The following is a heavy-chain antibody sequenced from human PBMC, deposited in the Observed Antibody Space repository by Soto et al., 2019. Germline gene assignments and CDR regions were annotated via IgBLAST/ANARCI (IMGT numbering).Heavy chain of an antibody. CDR1: GFTFRDYA. CDR2: ISGSGDSA. D-gene: IGHD6-19*01. Sequence: VQLLESGGGLVQPGGSLGLSCAASGFTFRDYAMNWVRQAPGKGLEWVSDISGSGDSARYADSVKGRFTISRDNSRDTLYLQMNSLRVDDTAVYYCGKERRGSGWSGCNYWGQGDLVTVSS. CDR3: GKERRGSGWSGCNY. J-gene: IGHJ4*02. V-gene: IGHV3-23*01.